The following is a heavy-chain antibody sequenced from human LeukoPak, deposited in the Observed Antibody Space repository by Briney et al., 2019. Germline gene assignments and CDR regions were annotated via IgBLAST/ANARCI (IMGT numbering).Heavy chain of an antibody. CDR1: GFTVSSNY. CDR2: IYSGGST. CDR3: ASGVYYDSSDYHGDY. V-gene: IGHV3-53*01. J-gene: IGHJ4*02. Sequence: PGGSLRLSCAASGFTVSSNYMSWVRQAPGKGLEWVSVIYSGGSTYYADSVKGRFTISRDNSKNTLYLHMNSLRAEDTAVYYCASGVYYDSSDYHGDYWGQGTLVTVSS. D-gene: IGHD3-22*01.